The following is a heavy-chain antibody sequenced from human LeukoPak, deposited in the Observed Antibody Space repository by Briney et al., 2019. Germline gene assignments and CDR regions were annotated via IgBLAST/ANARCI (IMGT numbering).Heavy chain of an antibody. V-gene: IGHV3-23*01. CDR3: ARETVTMVRGVIPGYYGMDV. D-gene: IGHD3-10*01. CDR2: ISGSGGST. J-gene: IGHJ6*02. CDR1: GFTFSSYA. Sequence: GGSLRLSCAASGFTFSSYAMSWVRQAPGKGLEWVSAISGSGGSTYYADSVKGRFTISRDNSKNTLYLQMNSLRAEDTAVYYCARETVTMVRGVIPGYYGMDVWGQGTTVTVSS.